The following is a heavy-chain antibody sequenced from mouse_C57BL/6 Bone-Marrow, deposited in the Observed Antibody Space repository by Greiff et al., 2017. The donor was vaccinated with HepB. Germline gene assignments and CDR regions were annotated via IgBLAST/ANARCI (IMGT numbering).Heavy chain of an antibody. CDR1: GFTFSSYA. Sequence: EVMLVESGEGLVKPGGSLKLSCAASGFTFSSYAMSWVRQTPEKRLEWVAYISSGGDYIYYAVTVKGRFTLSRDNARNTLYLQMSSLKSEDTAMYYCTRERIYYYGSSYWYFDVWGTGTTVTVSS. CDR2: ISSGGDYI. D-gene: IGHD1-1*01. J-gene: IGHJ1*03. V-gene: IGHV5-9-1*02. CDR3: TRERIYYYGSSYWYFDV.